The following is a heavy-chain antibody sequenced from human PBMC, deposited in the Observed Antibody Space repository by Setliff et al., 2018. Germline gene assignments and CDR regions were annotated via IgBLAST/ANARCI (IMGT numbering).Heavy chain of an antibody. J-gene: IGHJ6*03. V-gene: IGHV3-21*01. CDR3: TRARDIAPTYYYMDV. CDR1: GFTFSSYG. D-gene: IGHD5-12*01. Sequence: GGSLRLSCAASGFTFSSYGMHWVRQAPGKGLEWVSAISSTSTYIYYADSVKGRFTISRDNSKNSLYLHMNSLRAEDTAVYYCTRARDIAPTYYYMDVWGKGTTVTVSS. CDR2: ISSTSTYI.